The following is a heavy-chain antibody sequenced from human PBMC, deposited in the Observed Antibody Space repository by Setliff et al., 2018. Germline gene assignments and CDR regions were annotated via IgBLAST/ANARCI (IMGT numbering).Heavy chain of an antibody. CDR3: ARDHRDVYRRGGDC. Sequence: SVKVSCKTSGGTFSDNAMSWVRQAPGQGPEWMGGIIATVGGVSYAQKCQGRVTITADESTTTVYMELSSLTSKDTAMYYCARDHRDVYRRGGDCLGPGTLVTVSS. CDR2: IIATVGGV. D-gene: IGHD4-4*01. CDR1: GGTFSDNA. V-gene: IGHV1-69*13. J-gene: IGHJ4*02.